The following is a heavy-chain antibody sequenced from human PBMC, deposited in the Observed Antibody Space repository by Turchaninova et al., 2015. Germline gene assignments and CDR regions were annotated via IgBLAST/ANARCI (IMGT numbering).Heavy chain of an antibody. D-gene: IGHD6-19*01. CDR3: ARSRVSGSPYYYDSSGMDV. CDR1: GVSLSSEEYY. V-gene: IGHV4-30-4*01. Sequence: QVQLQESGPGLVKPSQTLSLTCTVSGVSLSSEEYYWTWIRQSPDRGLQWIGVIYPTVGTLYTPTPTGRAVVSVCLPTTQFSLEMLSVSAADTAVYCCARSRVSGSPYYYDSSGMDVWGQGTTVTVSS. J-gene: IGHJ6*02. CDR2: IYPTVGT.